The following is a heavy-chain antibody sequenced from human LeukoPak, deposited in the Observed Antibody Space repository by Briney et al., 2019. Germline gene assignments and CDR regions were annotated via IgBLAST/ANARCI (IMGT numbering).Heavy chain of an antibody. CDR3: AKDRTSGSSGAFDI. J-gene: IGHJ3*02. V-gene: IGHV3-9*03. CDR1: GFTFDDYA. Sequence: PGGSLRLSCAASGFTFDDYAMHWVRQAPGKGLEWVSGISWNSGTIGYADSVKGRFTISRDNAKNSLYLQMNSLRAEDMALYYCAKDRTSGSSGAFDIWGQGTMVTVSS. D-gene: IGHD1-26*01. CDR2: ISWNSGTI.